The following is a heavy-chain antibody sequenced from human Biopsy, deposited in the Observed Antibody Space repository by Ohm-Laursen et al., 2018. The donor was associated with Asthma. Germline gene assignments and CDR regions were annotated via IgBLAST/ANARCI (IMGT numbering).Heavy chain of an antibody. Sequence: SLRLSCAASGFTFSNYGMLWVRQAPGKGLDWVAVISFDGSNKNYTDSVKGRFTISRDNSRNTLHLQMNSLRAEDTAVYYCAKDVFPGWELRRGPDYWGQGTLVTGSS. CDR2: ISFDGSNK. J-gene: IGHJ4*02. V-gene: IGHV3-30*18. D-gene: IGHD1-26*01. CDR1: GFTFSNYG. CDR3: AKDVFPGWELRRGPDY.